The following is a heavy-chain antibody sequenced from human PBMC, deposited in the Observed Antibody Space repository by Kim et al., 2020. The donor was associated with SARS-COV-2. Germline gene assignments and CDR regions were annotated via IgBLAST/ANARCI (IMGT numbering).Heavy chain of an antibody. V-gene: IGHV4-59*09. J-gene: IGHJ4*02. CDR2: SGSN. D-gene: IGHD5-18*01. Sequence: SGSNNYNHTLKSRVTLSVGTAKNQLPLRLGSVTGADTAVYYCARGQLWLDYWGQGTLVTVSS. CDR3: ARGQLWLDY.